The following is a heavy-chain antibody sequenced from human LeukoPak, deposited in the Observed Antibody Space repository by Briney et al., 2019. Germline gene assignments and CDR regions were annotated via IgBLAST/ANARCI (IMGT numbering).Heavy chain of an antibody. CDR2: INHSGST. CDR1: GYFISSGYY. Sequence: SETLSLTCTVSGYFISSGYYWSWIRQPPGKGLEWIGEINHSGSTNYNPSLKSRVTISVDTSKNQFSLKLSSVTAADTAVYYCARKSRIAAGLFRPYYYYMDVWGKGTTVTVSS. CDR3: ARKSRIAAGLFRPYYYYMDV. J-gene: IGHJ6*03. V-gene: IGHV4-38-2*02. D-gene: IGHD6-13*01.